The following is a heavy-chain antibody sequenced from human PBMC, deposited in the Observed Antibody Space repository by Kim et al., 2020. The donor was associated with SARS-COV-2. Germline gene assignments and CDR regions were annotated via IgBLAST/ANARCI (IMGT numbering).Heavy chain of an antibody. J-gene: IGHJ4*02. D-gene: IGHD3-10*01. CDR3: ARALLWFGELLPLGY. V-gene: IGHV1-3*01. CDR1: GYTFTSYA. Sequence: ASVKVSCKASGYTFTSYAMHWVRQAPGQRLEWMGWINAGNGNTKYSQKFQGRVTITRDTSASTAYMELSSLRSEDTAVYYCARALLWFGELLPLGYWGQGTLVTVSS. CDR2: INAGNGNT.